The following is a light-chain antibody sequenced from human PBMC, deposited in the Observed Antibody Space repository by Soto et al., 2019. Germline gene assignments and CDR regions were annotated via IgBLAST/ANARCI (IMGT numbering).Light chain of an antibody. Sequence: QALVTQEPSLTVSAGGTVTLTCCSSTEDVTRGHYPYWFQQKPGQAPRTLIFDTTKKHSWTPARFSGSLLGGKAALTLSGAQPEDEAVYYCLLSYSAAIFVFGAGTKVT. V-gene: IGLV7-46*01. CDR2: DTT. J-gene: IGLJ1*01. CDR3: LLSYSAAIFV. CDR1: TEDVTRGHY.